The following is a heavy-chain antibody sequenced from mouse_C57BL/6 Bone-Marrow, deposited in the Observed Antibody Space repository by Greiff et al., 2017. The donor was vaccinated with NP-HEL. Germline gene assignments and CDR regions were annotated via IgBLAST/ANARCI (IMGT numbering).Heavy chain of an antibody. CDR3: ARPSFYDGYCSYYFDY. V-gene: IGHV1-61*01. Sequence: QVQLQQPGAELVRPGSSVKLSCKASGYTFTSYWMDWVKQRPGQGLEWIGNIYPSDSETHYNQKFKDKATLTVDKSSSTAYMQLSSLTSEDSAVYYCARPSFYDGYCSYYFDYWGQGTTLTVSS. CDR1: GYTFTSYW. CDR2: IYPSDSET. D-gene: IGHD2-3*01. J-gene: IGHJ2*01.